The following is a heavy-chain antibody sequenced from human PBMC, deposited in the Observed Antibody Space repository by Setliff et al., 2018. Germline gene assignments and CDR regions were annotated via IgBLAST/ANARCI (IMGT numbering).Heavy chain of an antibody. J-gene: IGHJ2*01. Sequence: SETLSLTCTVSGVSISSHYWGWIRQPPGKGLEWIASIYYSGTTYYNPSFKSRVTMSVDASKSQISLKLDSVTAADTALYYCARTSTARYFDLWGRGTLVTVSS. CDR2: IYYSGTT. D-gene: IGHD1-7*01. CDR1: GVSISSHY. V-gene: IGHV4-59*04. CDR3: ARTSTARYFDL.